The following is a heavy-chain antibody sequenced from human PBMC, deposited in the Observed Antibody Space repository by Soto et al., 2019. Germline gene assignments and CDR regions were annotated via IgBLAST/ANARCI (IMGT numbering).Heavy chain of an antibody. CDR2: INHSGTI. V-gene: IGHV4-34*01. D-gene: IGHD2-21*02. CDR1: GGSFSGYY. J-gene: IGHJ6*02. Sequence: ASVTRSHSCAVYGGSFSGYYWTLIRPPPGKGLEWIGEINHSGTINFNPSLKSRLTISLDTSKKHFSLKLSSVTDADTAAYYCARADRTLVTSYSLDVWGQGTTVTGSS. CDR3: ARADRTLVTSYSLDV.